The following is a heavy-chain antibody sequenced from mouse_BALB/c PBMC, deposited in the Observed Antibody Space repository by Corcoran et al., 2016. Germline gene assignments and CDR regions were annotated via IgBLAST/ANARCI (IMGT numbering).Heavy chain of an antibody. Sequence: DVQLQESGAGLVKPSQSLSLTCSVTGYSITSGYYWNWIRQFPGNKLEWMGYISYDGSNNYNPSLKNRISITRDTSNNQFFLKLNSVTTEDTATYYCASRYDYFDYWGQGTTLTVSS. CDR1: GYSITSGYY. CDR3: ASRYDYFDY. CDR2: ISYDGSN. J-gene: IGHJ2*01. D-gene: IGHD2-14*01. V-gene: IGHV3-6*02.